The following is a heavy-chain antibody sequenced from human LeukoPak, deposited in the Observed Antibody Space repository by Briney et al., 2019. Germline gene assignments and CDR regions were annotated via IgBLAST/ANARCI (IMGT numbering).Heavy chain of an antibody. CDR1: GFTFSSYE. Sequence: GGSLRLSCAASGFTFSSYEMNWVRQAPGKGLEWVSYISSSGSTIYYADSVKGRFTISRDNAKNSLVLQMNSLRAEDTAVYYCATVGYSSGWYYFDYWGQGTLVTVSS. D-gene: IGHD6-19*01. J-gene: IGHJ4*02. CDR2: ISSSGSTI. V-gene: IGHV3-48*03. CDR3: ATVGYSSGWYYFDY.